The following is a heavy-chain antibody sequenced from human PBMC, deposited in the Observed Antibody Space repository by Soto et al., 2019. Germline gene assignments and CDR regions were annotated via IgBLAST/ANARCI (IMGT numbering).Heavy chain of an antibody. J-gene: IGHJ4*02. CDR3: ARGSTGYSSSWYRY. D-gene: IGHD6-13*01. CDR1: GGSISSGGHY. V-gene: IGHV4-31*03. CDR2: IYYSGTT. Sequence: SETLSLTCTVSGGSISSGGHYWSWIRQYPGKVLEWIGYIYYSGTTYYSPSLQSRVIISVDTSNNQFSLKLSSVTAADTAVYYCARGSTGYSSSWYRYWGQGTLVTVSS.